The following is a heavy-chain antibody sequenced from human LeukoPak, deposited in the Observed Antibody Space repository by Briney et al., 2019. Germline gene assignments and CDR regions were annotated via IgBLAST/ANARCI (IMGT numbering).Heavy chain of an antibody. CDR1: GYTFTSYY. J-gene: IGHJ5*02. CDR3: ARDGPAYNWFDP. D-gene: IGHD6-25*01. Sequence: ASVKVSCKASGYTFTSYYMHWVRQAPGQGLEWMGIINPSGGSTSYAQKFQGRVTMTRDMSTSTVYMELSSLRSEDTAVYYCARDGPAYNWFDPWAREPWSPSPQ. V-gene: IGHV1-46*01. CDR2: INPSGGST.